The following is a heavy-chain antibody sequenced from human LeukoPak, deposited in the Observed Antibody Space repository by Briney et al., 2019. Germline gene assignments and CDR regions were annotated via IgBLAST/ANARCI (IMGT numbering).Heavy chain of an antibody. CDR1: GYTFTGYY. CDR3: ARGGKSELGTCDL. Sequence: ASVKVSCKASGYTFTGYYMHWVRQAPGQGLEWMGWINPNSGDANYAQKFQGRVTMTRDTSINTAYIVVSRLTSDDTAMYYCARGGKSELGTCDLWGQGTLVTVSS. CDR2: INPNSGDA. V-gene: IGHV1-2*02. J-gene: IGHJ4*02. D-gene: IGHD7-27*01.